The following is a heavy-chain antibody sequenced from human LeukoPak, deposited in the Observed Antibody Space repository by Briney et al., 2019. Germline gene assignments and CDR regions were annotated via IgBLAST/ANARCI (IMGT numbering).Heavy chain of an antibody. CDR1: AFTVSSNH. J-gene: IGHJ4*02. CDR3: ARGPISSLAFDY. D-gene: IGHD3-16*02. V-gene: IGHV3-66*01. Sequence: GGSLRLSCAASAFTVSSNHMSWVRQAPGKGLEWVSLIYSGGGTYYADSVKGRFTISRDSSKNTLYLQMNSLRVEDTAVYYCARGPISSLAFDYWGQGTLVTVSS. CDR2: IYSGGGT.